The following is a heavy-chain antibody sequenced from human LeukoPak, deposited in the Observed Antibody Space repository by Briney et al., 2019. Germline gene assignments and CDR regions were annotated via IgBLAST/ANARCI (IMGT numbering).Heavy chain of an antibody. J-gene: IGHJ4*02. D-gene: IGHD2-15*01. V-gene: IGHV3-30-3*01. CDR3: AEGSGPTDY. CDR2: ISYDGSNK. Sequence: GGSLRLSCAASGFAFSSYAMHWVRQAPGKGLEWVAVISYDGSNKYYADSVKGRFSISRDNSKNTLYLQINSLRAEDTAVYYCAEGSGPTDYWGQGTLVTVSS. CDR1: GFAFSSYA.